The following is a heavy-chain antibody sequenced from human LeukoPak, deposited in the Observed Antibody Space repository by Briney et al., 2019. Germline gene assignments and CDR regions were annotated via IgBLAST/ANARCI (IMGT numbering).Heavy chain of an antibody. CDR1: GFTFSSYG. J-gene: IGHJ4*02. V-gene: IGHV3-30*18. CDR3: AKDLGRYRNNYFDY. CDR2: ISYDGSNK. D-gene: IGHD1-26*01. Sequence: GGSLRLSCAASGFTFSSYGMHWVRQAPGKGLEWVAVISYDGSNKYYADSVKGRFTISRDNSKNTLYLQMNSLRAEDTAVYYCAKDLGRYRNNYFDYWGQGTLVTVSS.